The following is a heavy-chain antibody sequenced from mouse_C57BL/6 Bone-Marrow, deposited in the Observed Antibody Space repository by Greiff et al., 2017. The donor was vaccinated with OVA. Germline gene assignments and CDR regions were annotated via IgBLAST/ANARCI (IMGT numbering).Heavy chain of an antibody. CDR3: ARPYGSRDYAMDY. CDR2: IGPGSGST. J-gene: IGHJ4*01. Sequence: VQLQQSRAELVKPGASVKISCKASGYTFTDYYINWVKQRPGQGLEWIGKIGPGSGSTYYNEKFKGKATLTADKSSSTAYMQLSSLTSEDSAVYFCARPYGSRDYAMDYWGQGTSVTVSS. D-gene: IGHD1-1*01. V-gene: IGHV1-77*01. CDR1: GYTFTDYY.